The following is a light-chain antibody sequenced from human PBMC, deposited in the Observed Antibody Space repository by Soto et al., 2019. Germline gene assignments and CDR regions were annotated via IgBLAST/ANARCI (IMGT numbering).Light chain of an antibody. Sequence: QSVLTQPASVSGSPGQSITISCTGTSSDFGSYNLVSWYQQHPGKAPKLMIYEVSKRPSGVSNRFSGSKSGNTASLTISGLQAEDEADYYRCSYAGSSTPLIFGTGTKVTVL. J-gene: IGLJ1*01. CDR1: SSDFGSYNL. CDR3: CSYAGSSTPLI. V-gene: IGLV2-23*02. CDR2: EVS.